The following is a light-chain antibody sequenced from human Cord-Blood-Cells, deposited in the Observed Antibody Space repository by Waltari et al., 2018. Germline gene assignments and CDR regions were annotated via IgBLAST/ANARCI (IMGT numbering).Light chain of an antibody. Sequence: IQMTQSPSSLSASLGDRVTITCRASQSISSYLNWYQQKPGKAPKLLIYAASSLQSGVPSSFSGSGSGTDFTLTISSLQPEDFATYYCQQSYSTPYTFGQGTKLEIK. CDR1: QSISSY. CDR3: QQSYSTPYT. J-gene: IGKJ2*01. CDR2: AAS. V-gene: IGKV1-39*01.